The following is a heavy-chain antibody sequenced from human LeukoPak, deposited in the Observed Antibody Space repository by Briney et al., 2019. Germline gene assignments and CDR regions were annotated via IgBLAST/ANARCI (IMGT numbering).Heavy chain of an antibody. J-gene: IGHJ1*01. D-gene: IGHD2-15*01. CDR2: IYYSGST. CDR1: GGSVSSGSYY. Sequence: SETLSLTCTVSGGSVSSGSYYWSWIRQPPGKGLEWIGYIYYSGSTNYNPSLKSRVTISVDTSKNQFSLKLSSVTAADTAVYYCARTVYILSESFHFQHWGQGTLVTVSS. CDR3: ARTVYILSESFHFQH. V-gene: IGHV4-61*01.